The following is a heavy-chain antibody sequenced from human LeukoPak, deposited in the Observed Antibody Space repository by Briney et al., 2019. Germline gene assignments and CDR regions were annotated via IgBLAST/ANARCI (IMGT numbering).Heavy chain of an antibody. CDR2: IYYSGST. V-gene: IGHV4-59*01. J-gene: IGHJ5*02. CDR3: ARDPHSYGWFDP. D-gene: IGHD5-18*01. CDR1: GGSISSYY. Sequence: SGTQSLTCTVSGGSISSYYWSWIRQPPGKGLEWIGNIYYSGSTNYNPSLKSRVTISVDTSKNQFSLKLSSVTAADTAVYYCARDPHSYGWFDPWGQGTLVTVSS.